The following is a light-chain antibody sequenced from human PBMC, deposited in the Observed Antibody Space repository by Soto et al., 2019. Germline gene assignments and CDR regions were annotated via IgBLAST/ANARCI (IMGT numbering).Light chain of an antibody. V-gene: IGKV3D-20*02. CDR2: DAS. CDR1: QSVXSSY. CDR3: QQANNLTRT. J-gene: IGKJ4*02. Sequence: EIGLTQSPCAVSVSVGERVTITCRASQSVXSSYLAWYAQNPGQPPGLLXADASSSATGSPSRFSGSGSGTEFTLTISSRHPEDCEVDYCQQANNLTRTFGGGTKVDIK.